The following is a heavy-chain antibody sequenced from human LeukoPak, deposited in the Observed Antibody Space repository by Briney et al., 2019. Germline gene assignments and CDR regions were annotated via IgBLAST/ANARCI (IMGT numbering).Heavy chain of an antibody. CDR1: GFTFSSYS. CDR3: ARMSLSLGPLILTTGNIDY. V-gene: IGHV3-21*01. D-gene: IGHD1-1*01. Sequence: PGGSLRLSCAASGFTFSSYSMNWVRQAPGKGLEWVSSISSSSSYIYYADSVKGRFTISRDNAKNSMYLQMNSLRAEDTAVYYCARMSLSLGPLILTTGNIDYWGQGTLVTVSS. J-gene: IGHJ4*02. CDR2: ISSSSSYI.